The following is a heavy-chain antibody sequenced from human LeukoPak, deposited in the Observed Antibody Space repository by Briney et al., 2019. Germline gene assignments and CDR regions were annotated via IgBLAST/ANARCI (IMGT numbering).Heavy chain of an antibody. D-gene: IGHD3-3*02. J-gene: IGHJ4*02. V-gene: IGHV3-21*01. CDR1: GFTFSSYE. Sequence: GGSLRLSCAASGFTFSSYEMNWVRQAPGKGLEWVSSITSSSSYMYYADSVKGRFTISRDNAKNSLYLQMNSLRAEDTAVYYCAKDLEALKSPSNWGQGTLVTVSS. CDR2: ITSSSSYM. CDR3: AKDLEALKSPSN.